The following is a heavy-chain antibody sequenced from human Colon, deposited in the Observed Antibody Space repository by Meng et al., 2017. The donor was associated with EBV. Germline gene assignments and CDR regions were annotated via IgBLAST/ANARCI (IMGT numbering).Heavy chain of an antibody. CDR2: IYYSGST. CDR3: ARVSSGWDYFDY. J-gene: IGHJ4*02. CDR1: GGSVSSGGYY. Sequence: GRSRESGPGLVEPSQTLSLTCTVSGGSVSSGGYYWTWIRQHPGKGLEWFGHIYYSGSTFYNPSLKRRVIISIDTSKNQFSLNLRSVTAADTAVYYCARVSSGWDYFDYWGQGTLVTVSS. V-gene: IGHV4-31*03. D-gene: IGHD6-19*01.